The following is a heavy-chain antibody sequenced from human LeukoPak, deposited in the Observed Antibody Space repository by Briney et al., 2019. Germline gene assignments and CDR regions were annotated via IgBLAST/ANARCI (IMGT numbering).Heavy chain of an antibody. CDR2: IIPIFGTA. V-gene: IGHV1-69*06. D-gene: IGHD2-15*01. CDR1: GGTFSSYA. Sequence: GSSVKVSCKASGGTFSSYAISWVRQAPGQGLEWMGRIIPIFGTANYAQKFQGRVTITADKSTSTAYMELSSLRSEDTAVYYCARGGYCSGGSCYPIDYWGQGTLVTVSS. J-gene: IGHJ4*02. CDR3: ARGGYCSGGSCYPIDY.